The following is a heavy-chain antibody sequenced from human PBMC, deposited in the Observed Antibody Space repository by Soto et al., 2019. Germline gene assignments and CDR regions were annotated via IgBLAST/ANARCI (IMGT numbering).Heavy chain of an antibody. CDR2: ISAYNGNT. CDR1: GYTFTSYV. CDR3: ARCYYDLPDYYYYMDV. V-gene: IGHV1-18*01. D-gene: IGHD3-3*01. Sequence: ASVKVSCKASGYTFTSYVISWVRQAPGQGLEWMGWISAYNGNTNYAQKLQGRVTMTTDTSTSTAYMELRSLRSDDTAVYYCARCYYDLPDYYYYMDVWGKGTTVTVSS. J-gene: IGHJ6*03.